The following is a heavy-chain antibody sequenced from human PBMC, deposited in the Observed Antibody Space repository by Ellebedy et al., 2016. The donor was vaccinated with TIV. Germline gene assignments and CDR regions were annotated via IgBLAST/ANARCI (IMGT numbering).Heavy chain of an antibody. D-gene: IGHD6-19*01. CDR1: GGSFSGYF. CDR2: VNHSGST. Sequence: MPGGSLTLSCAVYGGSFSGYFWSWIRQSPGKGLDWIGDVNHSGSTNYNPSLKSRVTISVETSKNHFSLKLSSVTAADTAVYYCASSSGWYGGARWFDPWGQGTLVTVSS. J-gene: IGHJ5*02. CDR3: ASSSGWYGGARWFDP. V-gene: IGHV4-34*01.